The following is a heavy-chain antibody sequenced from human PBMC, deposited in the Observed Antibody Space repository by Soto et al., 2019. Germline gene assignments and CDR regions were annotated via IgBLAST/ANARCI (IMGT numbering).Heavy chain of an antibody. V-gene: IGHV1-69*08. CDR1: VGTFSTYI. Sequence: QVQLVQSGAEVRKPGSSVKVSCKAPVGTFSTYIISWVRQAPGQGLEWMGRIIPIPDITNYAQKFQGRVTVTADRYTSTAYMELTSLKSEDTAVYYCARDRITTRGDAFDLWGQGTVVTVSS. D-gene: IGHD3-3*01. J-gene: IGHJ3*01. CDR2: IIPIPDIT. CDR3: ARDRITTRGDAFDL.